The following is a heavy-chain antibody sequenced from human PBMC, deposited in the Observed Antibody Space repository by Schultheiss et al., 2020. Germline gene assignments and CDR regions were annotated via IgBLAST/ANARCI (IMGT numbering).Heavy chain of an antibody. CDR3: AKLGGGSPFDY. Sequence: GGSLRLSCAASGFTFSSYGMHWVRQAPGKGLEWVAVISYDGSNKYYADSVKGRFTISRDNSKNTLYLQMNSLRAEDTAVYYCAKLGGGSPFDYWGQGTLVTVSS. V-gene: IGHV3-30*18. J-gene: IGHJ4*02. D-gene: IGHD1-26*01. CDR2: ISYDGSNK. CDR1: GFTFSSYG.